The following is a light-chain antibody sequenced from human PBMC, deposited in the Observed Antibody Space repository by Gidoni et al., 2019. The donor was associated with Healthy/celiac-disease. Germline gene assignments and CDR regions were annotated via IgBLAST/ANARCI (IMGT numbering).Light chain of an antibody. CDR1: QSLSSY. J-gene: IGKJ1*01. Sequence: DIQMTQSPSSLSASVGDRVTIPCRASQSLSSYLHWYQQKPGKAPKLLSYAASSLQRGVPSRFSGSGSGTDFTITISSLQPEDFATYYCQQSYSTPWTFGQGTKVEIK. CDR3: QQSYSTPWT. V-gene: IGKV1-39*01. CDR2: AAS.